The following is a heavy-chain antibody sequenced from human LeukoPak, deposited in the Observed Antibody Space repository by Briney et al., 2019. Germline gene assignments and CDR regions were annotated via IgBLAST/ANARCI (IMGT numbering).Heavy chain of an antibody. V-gene: IGHV4-61*02. CDR3: ATYSSGWYESNNWFDP. Sequence: SETLSLTCTVSGGSINSGDYYWSWIRQPAGKPLEWIGRIYTSGITIYKSSLESRVTISIDTSKNRFSLKLNSVTASDTAVYYCATYSSGWYESNNWFDPWGQGTLVTVSS. J-gene: IGHJ5*02. CDR2: IYTSGIT. CDR1: GGSINSGDYY. D-gene: IGHD6-19*01.